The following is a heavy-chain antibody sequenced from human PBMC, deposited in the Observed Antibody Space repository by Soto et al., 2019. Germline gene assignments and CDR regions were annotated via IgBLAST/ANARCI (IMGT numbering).Heavy chain of an antibody. CDR2: ISGSDDST. J-gene: IGHJ4*02. CDR1: GFTFSSYA. Sequence: EVQLLESGGGLVQPGESLRLSCAASGFTFSSYAMSWVRQAPGKGLEWVSVISGSDDSTYYADSVKGRFTISRDNSKNTLYLQMNSLRAEDTXXXXXXXXXXXXXXXYWGQGTLVTVSS. CDR3: XXXXXXXXXXY. V-gene: IGHV3-23*01.